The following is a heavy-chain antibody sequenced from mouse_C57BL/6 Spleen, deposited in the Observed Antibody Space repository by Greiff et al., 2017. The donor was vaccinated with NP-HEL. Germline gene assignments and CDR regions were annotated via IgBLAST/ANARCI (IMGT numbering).Heavy chain of an antibody. CDR1: GYTFTDYE. J-gene: IGHJ3*01. CDR3: KRREDYSNDETY. V-gene: IGHV1-15*01. D-gene: IGHD2-12*01. Sequence: QVQLQQSGAELVRPGASVTLSCKASGYTFTDYEMHWVKQTPVHGLEWIGAIDPETGGTAYNQKFKGKAILTADKSSSTAYMELRSLTAEDSAVYYCKRREDYSNDETYWGQGTLVTVSA. CDR2: IDPETGGT.